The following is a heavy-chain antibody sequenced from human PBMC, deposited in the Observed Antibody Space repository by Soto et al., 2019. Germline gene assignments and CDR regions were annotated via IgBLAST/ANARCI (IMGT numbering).Heavy chain of an antibody. CDR2: INPSGGST. CDR3: ARVRGWFGNPSWFDP. J-gene: IGHJ5*02. D-gene: IGHD3-10*01. V-gene: IGHV1-46*01. Sequence: QVQLVQSGAEVKKPGASVKISCKASGYTFTSYYMHWVRQAPGQGLEWMGIINPSGGSTSYAQKFQGRVTMTRDTSTSTVYMELSSLRSEDTAVYYCARVRGWFGNPSWFDPWGQGTLVTVSS. CDR1: GYTFTSYY.